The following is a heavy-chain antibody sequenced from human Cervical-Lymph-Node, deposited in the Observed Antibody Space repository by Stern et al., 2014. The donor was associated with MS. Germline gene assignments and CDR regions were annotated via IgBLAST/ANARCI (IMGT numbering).Heavy chain of an antibody. Sequence: QLQLQESGPGLVKPSGTLSLTCAVSGDSISSTNWWTWVRQSPGKGLEWIGEIYHGGKTNYNPSLRSRVSISLDRPKNHFSLNLISVTAADTAVYYCARGAVAVTNWFDPWGQGILVTVSS. V-gene: IGHV4-4*02. CDR1: GDSISSTNW. J-gene: IGHJ5*02. CDR2: IYHGGKT. D-gene: IGHD6-19*01. CDR3: ARGAVAVTNWFDP.